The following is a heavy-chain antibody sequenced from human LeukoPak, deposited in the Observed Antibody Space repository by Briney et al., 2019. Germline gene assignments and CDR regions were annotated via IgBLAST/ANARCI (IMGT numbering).Heavy chain of an antibody. Sequence: SETLSLTCTVSGGSISSGSYYWSWIRQPAGKGLEWIGRIYTSGSTNYNPSLKSRVIISVDTSKNQFSLRLTSVTAADTAVYYCARQTGSGLFILPGGQGTLVTVSS. CDR1: GGSISSGSYY. V-gene: IGHV4-61*02. CDR2: IYTSGST. D-gene: IGHD3/OR15-3a*01. CDR3: ARQTGSGLFILP. J-gene: IGHJ4*02.